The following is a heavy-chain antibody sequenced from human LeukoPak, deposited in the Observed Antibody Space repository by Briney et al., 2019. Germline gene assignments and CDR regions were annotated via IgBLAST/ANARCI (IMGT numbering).Heavy chain of an antibody. D-gene: IGHD2-21*02. CDR2: INGDAGST. Sequence: PGGSLRLSCAASGFIFDDYAIHWVRQGPGKGLEWVSVINGDAGSTYYADSVKGRFTISRDDSKNSLYLQMNSLRTEDTALYYCAKDSDDADYYYYGMDVWGQGTPVTVSS. J-gene: IGHJ6*02. V-gene: IGHV3-43*02. CDR3: AKDSDDADYYYYGMDV. CDR1: GFIFDDYA.